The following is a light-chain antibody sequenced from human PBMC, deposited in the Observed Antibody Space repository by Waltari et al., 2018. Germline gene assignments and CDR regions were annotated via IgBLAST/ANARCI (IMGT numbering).Light chain of an antibody. Sequence: QLVLTQSPSASASLGASVKLTCTLSSGHSSNVVAWLQQRPEKGPRYLMKINSDGSHSKGDELPDRFSGSSSGAERYLTISSLQSEDEADYFCQTGGHGTWVFGGGTKLTVL. CDR3: QTGGHGTWV. J-gene: IGLJ3*02. CDR1: SGHSSNV. CDR2: INSDGSH. V-gene: IGLV4-69*02.